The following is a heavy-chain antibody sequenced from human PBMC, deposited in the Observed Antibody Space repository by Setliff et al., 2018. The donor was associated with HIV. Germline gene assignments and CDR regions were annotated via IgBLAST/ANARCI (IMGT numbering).Heavy chain of an antibody. Sequence: ASVKVSCKASGDTFTTYALHWVRQAPGQRLEWMGWTNAGNGDTKYSQKFQGRVTFTWDTSASTAYMELSSLRSEDTALYYCARDSGDDYSDYYYYGMDVWGQGTTVTVSS. CDR1: GDTFTTYA. V-gene: IGHV1-3*01. CDR3: ARDSGDDYSDYYYYGMDV. D-gene: IGHD4-4*01. CDR2: TNAGNGDT. J-gene: IGHJ6*02.